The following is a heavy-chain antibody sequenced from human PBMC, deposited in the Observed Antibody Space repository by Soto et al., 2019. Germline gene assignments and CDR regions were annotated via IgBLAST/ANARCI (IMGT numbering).Heavy chain of an antibody. CDR3: ARKKVSITMVRRVTSVHYYMDV. Sequence: SETLSLTCAVYGGSFSGHYWRWIRQPPGKGLEWIGEINHSGSTNYNPSLKSRVTISVDTSKNQFSLKLSSVTAADTAVYYCARKKVSITMVRRVTSVHYYMDVWGKGTTVTVS. CDR2: INHSGST. D-gene: IGHD3-10*01. CDR1: GGSFSGHY. J-gene: IGHJ6*03. V-gene: IGHV4-34*01.